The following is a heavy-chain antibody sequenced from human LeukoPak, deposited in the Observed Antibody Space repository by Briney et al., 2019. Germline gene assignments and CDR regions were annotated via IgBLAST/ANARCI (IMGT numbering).Heavy chain of an antibody. CDR2: ISSSGRRI. CDR1: GFTFSDYE. D-gene: IGHD2-15*01. J-gene: IGHJ4*02. Sequence: GGSLRLSCAASGFTFSDYEMNWVRQAPGKGLEWVSYISSSGRRIYYADSVKGRFTISRDNAQNSLYLQMNSQRADDTAIYYCARGPRDPTEYCSRGTCSPTYDVWGQGTLVTVSS. V-gene: IGHV3-48*03. CDR3: ARGPRDPTEYCSRGTCSPTYDV.